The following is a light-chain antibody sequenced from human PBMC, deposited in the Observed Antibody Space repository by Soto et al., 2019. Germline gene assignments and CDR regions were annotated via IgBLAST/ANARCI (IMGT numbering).Light chain of an antibody. Sequence: DIQMTQSPSTLSASVGDRVTITCRASQTISNYLTWYQQRPGKAPKLLFYRSSILQNGVPSRFSGSGSGTGFTLTISSLQPDDFATYYCQQYYIYATFGQGTRVDI. CDR1: QTISNY. V-gene: IGKV1-5*03. CDR2: RSS. J-gene: IGKJ1*01. CDR3: QQYYIYAT.